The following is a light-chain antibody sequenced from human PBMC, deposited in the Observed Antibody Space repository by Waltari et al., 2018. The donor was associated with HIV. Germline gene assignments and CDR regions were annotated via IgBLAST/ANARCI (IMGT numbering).Light chain of an antibody. CDR3: QAWDRSVV. CDR1: QLGDKF. J-gene: IGLJ2*01. V-gene: IGLV3-1*01. CDR2: HDS. Sequence: SYELTQPPSVSVSPGQTASITCSGDQLGDKFVCWYQQRPGQPPVLVMYHDSKRPSGIPERFSGSNSGNTATLTITGTQSMDEADYYCQAWDRSVVFGGGTKLTVL.